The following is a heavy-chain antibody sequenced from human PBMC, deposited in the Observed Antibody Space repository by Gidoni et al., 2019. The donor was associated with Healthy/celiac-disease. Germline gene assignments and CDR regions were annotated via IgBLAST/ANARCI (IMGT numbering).Heavy chain of an antibody. Sequence: EVQLVQSGAEVKKPGESLRISCQGSGYSFTSYWISWVRQMPGKGLEWMGRIDPSDSYTNYSPSFQGHVTISDDKSISTAYLQWSSLKASDTAMYYCANGYSSGWGPDYWGQGTLVTVSS. CDR1: GYSFTSYW. V-gene: IGHV5-10-1*01. CDR3: ANGYSSGWGPDY. CDR2: IDPSDSYT. J-gene: IGHJ4*02. D-gene: IGHD6-19*01.